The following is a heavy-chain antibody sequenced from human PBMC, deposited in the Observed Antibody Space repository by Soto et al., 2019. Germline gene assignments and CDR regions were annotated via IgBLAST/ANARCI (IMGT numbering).Heavy chain of an antibody. V-gene: IGHV3-23*01. D-gene: IGHD3-22*01. CDR2: ISGSGGST. CDR1: GLNFRSFA. Sequence: GRLKRLSRAASGLNFRSFAMSWVRQAKGKGLEWVSAISGSGGSTYYADSVKGRFTISRDNSKNTLYLQMNSLRAEDTAVYYCAKGSPYYYDSSGYYYRQRRNWFDPWGQGTLVTVSS. J-gene: IGHJ5*02. CDR3: AKGSPYYYDSSGYYYRQRRNWFDP.